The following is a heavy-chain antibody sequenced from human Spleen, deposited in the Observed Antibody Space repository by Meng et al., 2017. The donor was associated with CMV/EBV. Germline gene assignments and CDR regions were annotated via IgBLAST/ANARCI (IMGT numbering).Heavy chain of an antibody. D-gene: IGHD1-26*01. CDR2: INPTSGAT. V-gene: IGHV1-2*02. J-gene: IGHJ6*02. CDR3: AKGGRRVSLQNYYGLDL. CDR1: GYTFAAYY. Sequence: ASVKVSCKASGYTFAAYYMHWFRQAPGQGLEWMGWINPTSGATDYAQKFQGRVTMTRDTPISTAYMDVKRLRSDDTAVYYCAKGGRRVSLQNYYGLDLWGQGTTVTVSS.